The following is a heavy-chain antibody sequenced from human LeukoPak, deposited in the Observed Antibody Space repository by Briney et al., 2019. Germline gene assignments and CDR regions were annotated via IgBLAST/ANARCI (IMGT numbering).Heavy chain of an antibody. CDR2: INPNSGGT. V-gene: IGHV1-2*02. Sequence: ASVKVSCKASGYTFTGYYMHWVRQAPGQGLEWMGWINPNSGGTNYAQKLQGRVTMTTDTSTSTAYMELRSLRSDDTAVYYCARDYELVAGHDAFDIWGQGTMVTVSS. CDR3: ARDYELVAGHDAFDI. D-gene: IGHD6-19*01. CDR1: GYTFTGYY. J-gene: IGHJ3*02.